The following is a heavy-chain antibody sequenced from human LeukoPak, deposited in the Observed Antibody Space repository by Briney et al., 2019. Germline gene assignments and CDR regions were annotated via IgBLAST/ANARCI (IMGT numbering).Heavy chain of an antibody. Sequence: GASVKVSCRASGYKFISYYVHWVRQAPGQGLEWMGMINPDGIMTNYAQKFQGRITMTRDMSTSTVYMELASLSSDDTAVYYCARAVSIFGVAIPAFWGQGTLVTVSS. J-gene: IGHJ4*02. V-gene: IGHV1-46*01. CDR2: INPDGIMT. D-gene: IGHD3-3*01. CDR1: GYKFISYY. CDR3: ARAVSIFGVAIPAF.